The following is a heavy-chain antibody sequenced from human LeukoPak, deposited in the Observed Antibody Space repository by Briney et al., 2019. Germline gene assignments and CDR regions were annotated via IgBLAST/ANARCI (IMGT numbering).Heavy chain of an antibody. D-gene: IGHD2-2*01. CDR3: ARSESIVVVPAALGMDV. CDR2: INHSGST. CDR1: GGSFSGYY. V-gene: IGHV4-34*01. Sequence: PSETLSLTCAVYGGSFSGYYWSWIRQPPGKGLEWIGEINHSGSTNYNPSLKSRVTISVDTSKNQFSLKLSSVTAADTAVYYCARSESIVVVPAALGMDVWGQGTTVTVSS. J-gene: IGHJ6*02.